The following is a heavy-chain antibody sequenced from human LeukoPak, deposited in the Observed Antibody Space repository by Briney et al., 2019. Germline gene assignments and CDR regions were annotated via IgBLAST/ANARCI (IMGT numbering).Heavy chain of an antibody. CDR1: GGTFSSYA. V-gene: IGHV1-69*13. J-gene: IGHJ6*03. CDR2: IIPIFGTA. CDR3: ATHYYGSGSYGASLYYYYYMDV. Sequence: GASVKVSCKASGGTFSSYAISWVRQAPGQGLEWMGGIIPIFGTANYAQKFQGRVTITADESTSTAYMELSSLRSEDTAVYYCATHYYGSGSYGASLYYYYYMDVWGKGTTVTISS. D-gene: IGHD3-10*01.